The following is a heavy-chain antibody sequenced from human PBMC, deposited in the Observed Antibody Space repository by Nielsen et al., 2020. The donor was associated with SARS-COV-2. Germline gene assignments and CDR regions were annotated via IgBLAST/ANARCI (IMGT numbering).Heavy chain of an antibody. D-gene: IGHD3-16*01. V-gene: IGHV3-21*01. CDR3: SMWGPNTQDAVDI. J-gene: IGHJ3*02. CDR2: ISSSSSYI. Sequence: GGSLRLSCAASGFTFSHYSMNWVRQAPGKGLEWVSSISSSSSYIYYADSVKGRFTISRDNAKNSLYLQMNSLRAEDTAVYYCSMWGPNTQDAVDIWGQGTMVTVSS. CDR1: GFTFSHYS.